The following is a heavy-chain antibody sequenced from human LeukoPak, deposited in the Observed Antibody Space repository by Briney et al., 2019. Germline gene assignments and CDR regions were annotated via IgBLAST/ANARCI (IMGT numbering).Heavy chain of an antibody. Sequence: GGSLRLSCAASGFTFSSYGMHWVRQAPGKGLEWVAVISHGGSNIYYGDSVKGRFSISRDNSKNTLYLQMNSLRVEDTAVYYCAKDPYRVVVATGNYLDPWGQGTLITVSS. CDR1: GFTFSSYG. J-gene: IGHJ5*02. CDR3: AKDPYRVVVATGNYLDP. CDR2: ISHGGSNI. D-gene: IGHD2-15*01. V-gene: IGHV3-30*18.